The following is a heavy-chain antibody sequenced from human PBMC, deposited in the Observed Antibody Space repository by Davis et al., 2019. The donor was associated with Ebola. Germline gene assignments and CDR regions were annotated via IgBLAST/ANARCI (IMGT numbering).Heavy chain of an antibody. CDR2: ISGASETI. CDR1: GFTFSPYS. J-gene: IGHJ4*02. Sequence: GESLKISCAASGFTFSPYSMSWVRQAPGKGLEWISYISGASETIYYTDSVKGRFTISRDNAKNSLYLQMNTLRVEDTAIYYCVPGTWIRGQGTLVTVSS. V-gene: IGHV3-48*04. CDR3: VPGTWI. D-gene: IGHD5-18*01.